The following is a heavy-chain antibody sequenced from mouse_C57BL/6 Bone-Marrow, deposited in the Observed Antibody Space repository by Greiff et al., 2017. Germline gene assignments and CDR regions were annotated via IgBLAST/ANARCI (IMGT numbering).Heavy chain of an antibody. CDR3: TRFNY. CDR2: IYPRSGNT. V-gene: IGHV1-81*01. Sequence: VQRVESGAELARPGASVKLSCKASGYTFTSYGISWVKQRTGQGLEWIGEIYPRSGNTYYNEKFKGKAKLTAVTSASTAYMELSSLTNEDSAVYYCTRFNYWGQGTTLTVSS. J-gene: IGHJ2*01. CDR1: GYTFTSYG.